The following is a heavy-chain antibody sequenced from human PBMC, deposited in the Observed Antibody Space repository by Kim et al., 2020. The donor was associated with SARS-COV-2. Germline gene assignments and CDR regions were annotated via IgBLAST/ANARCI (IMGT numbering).Heavy chain of an antibody. D-gene: IGHD3-3*01. CDR3: ARDGEFGIFGVVIIGYYYYGMDV. Sequence: ASVKVSCKASGYTFTSYAMNWVRQAPGQGLEWMGWINTNTGKPTYAQGFTGRFVFSLDTSVSTAYLQISSLKAEDTAVYYCARDGEFGIFGVVIIGYYYYGMDVWGQGTTVTVSS. CDR2: INTNTGKP. CDR1: GYTFTSYA. V-gene: IGHV7-4-1*02. J-gene: IGHJ6*02.